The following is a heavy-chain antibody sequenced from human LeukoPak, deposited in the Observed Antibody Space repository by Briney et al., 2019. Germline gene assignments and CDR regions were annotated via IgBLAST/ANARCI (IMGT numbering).Heavy chain of an antibody. Sequence: GGSLRLSCAASGFTFSSYWMSWVRQVPGKGLEWVASISQDGSAKTYLDSVKGRFTISRDNAKNSLYLQMNSLRGDDTAVYYCAHVAYNWNPGSAWGQGTLVTVSS. CDR1: GFTFSSYW. CDR3: AHVAYNWNPGSA. D-gene: IGHD1-20*01. CDR2: ISQDGSAK. J-gene: IGHJ5*02. V-gene: IGHV3-7*01.